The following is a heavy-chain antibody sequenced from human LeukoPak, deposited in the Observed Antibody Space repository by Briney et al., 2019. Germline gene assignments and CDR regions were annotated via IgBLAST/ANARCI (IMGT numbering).Heavy chain of an antibody. CDR3: ARDNRDAILRVVASRFDI. Sequence: VASVMVSCKASGYTFTSYGISWVRQAPGQGLEWLGWISTYNGNTNYAQKLQGRVTMSTDTSTSTAYMELRSLRSDDTAVYYCARDNRDAILRVVASRFDIWGQGTMVTVSS. D-gene: IGHD2-21*01. CDR2: ISTYNGNT. J-gene: IGHJ3*02. CDR1: GYTFTSYG. V-gene: IGHV1-18*01.